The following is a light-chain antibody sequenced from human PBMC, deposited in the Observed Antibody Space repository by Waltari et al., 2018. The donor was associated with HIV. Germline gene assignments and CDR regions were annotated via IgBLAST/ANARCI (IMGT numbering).Light chain of an antibody. CDR2: WAS. CDR1: QSVLYSSNNKNY. CDR3: QQYYTNPRT. J-gene: IGKJ1*01. Sequence: DIVMTQSPDSLAVSLGERAPINCKSRQSVLYSSNNKNYLAWYQQKPGQPPKLLIYWASTRESGVPDRFSGSGSGTDFTLNISSLQAEDVAVYYCQQYYTNPRTFGQGTKVEIK. V-gene: IGKV4-1*01.